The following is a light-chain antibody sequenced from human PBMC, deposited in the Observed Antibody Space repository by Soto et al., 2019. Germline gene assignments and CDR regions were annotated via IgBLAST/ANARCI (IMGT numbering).Light chain of an antibody. V-gene: IGKV3-20*01. CDR2: GAS. CDR3: QQYCSSPWT. J-gene: IGKJ1*01. CDR1: QSISSNS. Sequence: IVLTQSPGTLSLSAGERATLSCRASQSISSNSLAWYQQKPGQAPRLLIYGASSRATGIPDRFSGSGSGTEFTLTISRLEPEDFEVYFCQQYCSSPWTFGQETKVEIK.